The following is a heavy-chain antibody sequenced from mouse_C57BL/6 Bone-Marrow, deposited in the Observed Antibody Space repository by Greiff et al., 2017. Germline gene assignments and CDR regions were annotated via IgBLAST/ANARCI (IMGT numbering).Heavy chain of an antibody. CDR3: GRWAMDY. CDR1: GYTFTSYG. CDR2: IYLGNGYT. V-gene: IGHV1-58*01. J-gene: IGHJ4*01. Sequence: VQLQQSGAELVRPGSSVKMSCKTSGYTFTSYGINWVKQRPGQGLEWIGYIYLGNGYTEYNEKFKGKATLTSDTSSSTAYMQLSSLTSEDSAIYFCGRWAMDYWGQGTSGTGSS.